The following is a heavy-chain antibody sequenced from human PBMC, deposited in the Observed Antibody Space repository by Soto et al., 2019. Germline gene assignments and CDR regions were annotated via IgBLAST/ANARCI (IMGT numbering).Heavy chain of an antibody. D-gene: IGHD2-8*01. CDR3: ARGLYMAWCDP. J-gene: IGHJ5*02. CDR1: GYNFIGYG. V-gene: IGHV1-18*01. Sequence: ASVKVSCKASGYNFIGYGITCVWQAPGQGLEWMGWISAYNGNSNYAQSLQDRVTMTTDTSTATAYLELRSLRPDDTAVYFCARGLYMAWCDPWGQGTPVTVSS. CDR2: ISAYNGNS.